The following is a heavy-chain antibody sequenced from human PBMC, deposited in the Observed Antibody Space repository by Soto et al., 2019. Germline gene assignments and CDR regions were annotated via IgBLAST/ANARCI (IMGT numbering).Heavy chain of an antibody. CDR3: ARVSGYSYGFDY. CDR2: ISAYNGHT. Sequence: QVQLVQSGAEVKKPGASVKVSCKTSGYTFTSYGISWVXQAPGQGLEWMGWISAYNGHTNYAQKIQGRVTMTTDTXXXXXXMXXXXXXXXXTAVXXXARVSGYSYGFDYWGQGTLVTVSS. V-gene: IGHV1-18*01. J-gene: IGHJ4*02. CDR1: GYTFTSYG. D-gene: IGHD5-18*01.